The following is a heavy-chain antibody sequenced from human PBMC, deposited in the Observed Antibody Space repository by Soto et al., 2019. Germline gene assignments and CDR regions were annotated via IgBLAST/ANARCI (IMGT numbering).Heavy chain of an antibody. J-gene: IGHJ4*02. CDR3: ARSEIQGPIDY. Sequence: SETLSLTCAVYGGSFSGYYWSWIRQPPGKGLEWIGEINHSGSTNYNPSLKSRVTMSVDTSKNQFSLKLTSVTAADTAVYYCARSEIQGPIDYWGQGTLVTVSS. V-gene: IGHV4-34*01. CDR2: INHSGST. CDR1: GGSFSGYY.